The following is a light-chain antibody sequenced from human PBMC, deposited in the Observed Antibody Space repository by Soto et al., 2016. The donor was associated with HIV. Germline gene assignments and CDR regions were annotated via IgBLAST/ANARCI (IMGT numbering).Light chain of an antibody. CDR1: NIGRTG. Sequence: SYVLTQSPSVSVAPGETARITCGGNNIGRTGVHWYQQRPGQAPILVVYDGRDRPSGIPGRFSGSNSGNTATLIITGVEAGDEAGYYCQVWDSRSDHWVFGGGTTLTVL. CDR2: DGR. V-gene: IGLV3-21*02. J-gene: IGLJ3*02. CDR3: QVWDSRSDHWV.